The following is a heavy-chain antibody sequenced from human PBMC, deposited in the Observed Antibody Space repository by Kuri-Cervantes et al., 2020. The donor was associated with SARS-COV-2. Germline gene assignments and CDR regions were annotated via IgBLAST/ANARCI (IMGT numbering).Heavy chain of an antibody. D-gene: IGHD6-6*01. Sequence: GGSLRLSCAASGFSFSAYGMYWVRQAPGKGLEWVAFIEYDGSSKYYADSVTGRFTISRDNSKNTLYLQMNSLRAEDTAVYYCAKEVEQLVPWFDPWGQGTLVTVSS. CDR3: AKEVEQLVPWFDP. V-gene: IGHV3-30*02. CDR2: IEYDGSSK. CDR1: GFSFSAYG. J-gene: IGHJ5*02.